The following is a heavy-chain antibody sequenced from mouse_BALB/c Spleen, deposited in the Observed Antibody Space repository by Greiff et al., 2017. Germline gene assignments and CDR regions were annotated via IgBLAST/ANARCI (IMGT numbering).Heavy chain of an antibody. V-gene: IGHV14-3*02. CDR3: ARGGRYYAMDY. CDR1: GFNIKDTY. J-gene: IGHJ4*01. Sequence: EVKLMESGAELVKPGASVKLSCTASGFNIKDTYMHWVKQRPEQGLEWIGRIDPANGNTKYDPKFQGKATITADTSSNTAYLQLSSLTSEDTAVYYCARGGRYYAMDYWGQGTSVTVSS. CDR2: IDPANGNT.